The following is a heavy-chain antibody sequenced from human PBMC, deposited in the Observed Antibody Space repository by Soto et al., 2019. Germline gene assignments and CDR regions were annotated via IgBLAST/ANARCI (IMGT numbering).Heavy chain of an antibody. CDR3: ARDGEGYTSPFDY. CDR2: INQDGSEK. Sequence: EVQLVDSGGGLVQPGGSLRLSCAASTSTFTRYWMSWVRQAPGKGLEWVANINQDGSEKYYVDSVKGRFTISRDNARNELSLQTNSLRAEDTAVYYFARDGEGYTSPFDYWGQGTLVTVSS. J-gene: IGHJ4*02. CDR1: TSTFTRYW. D-gene: IGHD2-2*02. V-gene: IGHV3-7*05.